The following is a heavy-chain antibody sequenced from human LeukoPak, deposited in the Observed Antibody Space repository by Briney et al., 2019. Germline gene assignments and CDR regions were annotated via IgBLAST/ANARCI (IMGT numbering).Heavy chain of an antibody. Sequence: PSETLSLTCVVCGYSISSGYHWGWIPQPPGEGLEWIGSVYRSGSTYYNPSLKSRVTISVDTSKNQISLKVRSVTAADTAVYYCARENWVFDYWGQGILVTVS. J-gene: IGHJ4*02. D-gene: IGHD7-27*01. CDR2: VYRSGST. CDR1: GYSISSGYH. CDR3: ARENWVFDY. V-gene: IGHV4-38-2*02.